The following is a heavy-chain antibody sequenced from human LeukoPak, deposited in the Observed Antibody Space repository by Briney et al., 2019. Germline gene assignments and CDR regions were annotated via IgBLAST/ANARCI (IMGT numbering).Heavy chain of an antibody. CDR1: GGTFSSYT. CDR2: IIPILGIA. Sequence: SVKVSCKASGGTFSSYTISWVRQAPGQGLEWMGRIIPILGIANYAQKFQSRVTITADKSTSTAYMELSSLGSEDTAVYYCASERLGYYYMDVWGKGTTVTVSS. D-gene: IGHD1-1*01. CDR3: ASERLGYYYMDV. V-gene: IGHV1-69*02. J-gene: IGHJ6*03.